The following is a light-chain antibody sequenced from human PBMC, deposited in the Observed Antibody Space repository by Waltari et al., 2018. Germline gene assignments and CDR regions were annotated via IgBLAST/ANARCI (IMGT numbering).Light chain of an antibody. J-gene: IGKJ4*01. Sequence: DVVLTQSPLSLPVTLGQPASISCRSRQGLVYSDGNTYLNWFQQTPGQSPRRLIYKISNRDSGFPDRFSGSGSGTDFTLKSSRVEAEDVGIYYCMQATYWPHTFGGGTKVEIK. V-gene: IGKV2-30*01. CDR1: QGLVYSDGNTY. CDR3: MQATYWPHT. CDR2: KIS.